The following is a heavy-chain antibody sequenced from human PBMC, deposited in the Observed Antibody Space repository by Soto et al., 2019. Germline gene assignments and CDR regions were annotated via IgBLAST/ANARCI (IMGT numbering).Heavy chain of an antibody. J-gene: IGHJ3*02. D-gene: IGHD3-3*01. V-gene: IGHV3-23*01. Sequence: PGGSLRLSCAASGFTFSSYAMSWVRQAPGKGLEWVSAISGSGGSTYYADSVKGRFTISRDNSKNTLYLQMYSLRAEDTAVYYCAKDSSDTFTIFGVAAHDAFDIWGQGTMVTVSS. CDR3: AKDSSDTFTIFGVAAHDAFDI. CDR2: ISGSGGST. CDR1: GFTFSSYA.